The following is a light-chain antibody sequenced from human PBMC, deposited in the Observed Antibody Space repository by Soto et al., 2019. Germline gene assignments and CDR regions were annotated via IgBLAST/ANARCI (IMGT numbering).Light chain of an antibody. V-gene: IGKV1-9*01. CDR2: AAS. CDR1: QGMSSD. J-gene: IGKJ3*01. CDR3: QQPNSYPRPT. Sequence: DIQLTQSPSFLSASVGDRVTITCRASQGMSSDLAWYQQKPGKAPKLLIYAASTLQSGVPSRFSGSGSGTEFTLTISSLQPEDFATYYCQQPNSYPRPTFGPGTKVDIK.